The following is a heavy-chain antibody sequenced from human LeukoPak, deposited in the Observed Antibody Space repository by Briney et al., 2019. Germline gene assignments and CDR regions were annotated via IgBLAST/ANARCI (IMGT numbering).Heavy chain of an antibody. J-gene: IGHJ5*02. CDR1: GGTFSSYA. CDR2: IIPIFGTA. CDR3: ARVESSNPAQPSWFDP. V-gene: IGHV1-69*13. Sequence: SVKVSCKASGGTFSSYAISWVRQAPGQGLEWMGGIIPIFGTANYAQKFQGRVTITADESTSTAYMELSSLRSEDTAVYYCARVESSNPAQPSWFDPWGQGTLVTVSS. D-gene: IGHD1-1*01.